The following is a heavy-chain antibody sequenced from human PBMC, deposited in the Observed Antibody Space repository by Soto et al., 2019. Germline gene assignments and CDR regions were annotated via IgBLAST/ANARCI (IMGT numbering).Heavy chain of an antibody. CDR1: AYSFTTYH. Sequence: QVQLVQSGAEVKKPGASVTVSCKASAYSFTTYHIHWVRQAPGQGLEWMGLINPDAGATNYAQRFQGRLRLTRDTSTSTVYMELRSLTFDDTAVYYCARGDIVLVPASEGKWFDPWGQGTLVTVSS. CDR3: ARGDIVLVPASEGKWFDP. CDR2: INPDAGAT. V-gene: IGHV1-46*01. D-gene: IGHD2-2*01. J-gene: IGHJ5*02.